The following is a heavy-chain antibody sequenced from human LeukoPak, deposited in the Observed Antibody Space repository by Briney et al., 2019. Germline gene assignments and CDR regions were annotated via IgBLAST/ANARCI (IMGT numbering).Heavy chain of an antibody. CDR1: GGTFTTYA. D-gene: IGHD3-3*01. CDR2: IIPIFGTA. Sequence: SVTVSCTASGGTFTTYAISWVRQAPGQGLEWMGGIIPIFGTANYAQKFQGRVTITADESTSTAYMELSSLRSEDTAVYYCARGFGVVTPDRLYYFDYWGQGTLVTVSS. V-gene: IGHV1-69*13. J-gene: IGHJ4*02. CDR3: ARGFGVVTPDRLYYFDY.